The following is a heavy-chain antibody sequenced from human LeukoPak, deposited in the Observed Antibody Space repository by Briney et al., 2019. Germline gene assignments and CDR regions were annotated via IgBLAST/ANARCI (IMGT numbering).Heavy chain of an antibody. CDR3: TRSGYRHPYHFDS. J-gene: IGHJ4*02. V-gene: IGHV3-53*01. CDR2: LYTGGGT. D-gene: IGHD3-22*01. CDR1: GFTFSNFA. Sequence: GGSLRLSCAASGFTFSNFAIHWVRQAPGKRLEWVSVLYTGGGTDHADSVKGRFTISRDNSKNTLSLQMNSLRVEDTAIYYCTRSGYRHPYHFDSWGQGTLVIVSS.